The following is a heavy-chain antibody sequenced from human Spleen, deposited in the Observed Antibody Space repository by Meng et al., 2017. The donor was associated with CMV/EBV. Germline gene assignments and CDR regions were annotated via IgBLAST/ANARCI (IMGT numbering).Heavy chain of an antibody. CDR2: INPHTGTT. Sequence: SGYTFSDCFIDWVRQAPGQGLEWMGWINPHTGTTHYAQNFQGRVTMTRDTSISTVYMELTHLRSDDTAVYYCARDRDSSGWYIFDYWGQGSLVTVSS. J-gene: IGHJ4*02. CDR3: ARDRDSSGWYIFDY. V-gene: IGHV1-2*02. D-gene: IGHD6-19*01. CDR1: GYTFSDCF.